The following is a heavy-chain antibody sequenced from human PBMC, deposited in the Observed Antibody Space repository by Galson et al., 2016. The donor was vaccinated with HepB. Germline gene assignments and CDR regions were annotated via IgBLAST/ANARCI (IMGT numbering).Heavy chain of an antibody. CDR2: ISSTSTYT. CDR1: GFSFSNYY. J-gene: IGHJ6*02. D-gene: IGHD3-3*01. CDR3: ARDREVPSWSVFSFDFSYYGMDV. V-gene: IGHV3-11*06. Sequence: SLRLSCAASGFSFSNYYMTWIRKAPGKGLEWISCISSTSTYTNYADSVKGRFTISRDNVKNSLYLQMNSLRAEDTAVYYCARDREVPSWSVFSFDFSYYGMDVWRQGTTVTVSS.